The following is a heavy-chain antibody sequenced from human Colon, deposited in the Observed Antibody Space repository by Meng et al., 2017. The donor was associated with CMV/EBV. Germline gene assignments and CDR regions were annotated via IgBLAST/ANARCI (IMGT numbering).Heavy chain of an antibody. V-gene: IGHV4-34*01. J-gene: IGHJ5*02. CDR2: INHNGIT. CDR1: GVSFSGYH. CDR3: ARQIWSGALYNWFDP. Sequence: SETLSLTCAVSGVSFSGYHWSWIRQAPGKDLEWIGDINHNGITKYNPSLKSRLTISVDMSENEFSLRLSSVTAADTAVDYCARQIWSGALYNWFDPWGQGTLVTVSS. D-gene: IGHD3-3*01.